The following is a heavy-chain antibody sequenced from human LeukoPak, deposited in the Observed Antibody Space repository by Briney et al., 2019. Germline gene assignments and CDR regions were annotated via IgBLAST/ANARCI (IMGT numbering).Heavy chain of an antibody. CDR2: IYPGDSDT. V-gene: IGHV5-51*01. Sequence: GESLKISCKGSEYTFTNYWIGWVRQMPGKGLEWMGVIYPGDSDTRYSPSFQGQVTISADKSIRTAYLQWSSLKASDTAIYYCARAAVEPTIYYFDYWGQGTLVTVSS. J-gene: IGHJ4*02. CDR1: EYTFTNYW. D-gene: IGHD2-2*01. CDR3: ARAAVEPTIYYFDY.